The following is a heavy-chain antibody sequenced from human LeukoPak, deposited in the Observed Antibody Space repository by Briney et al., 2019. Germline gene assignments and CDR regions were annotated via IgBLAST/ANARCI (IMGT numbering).Heavy chain of an antibody. CDR1: GFTFSSYG. CDR3: AKDIGGSILGAHFDY. V-gene: IGHV3-30*18. D-gene: IGHD3-3*01. CDR2: ISYDGSNK. Sequence: VQPGRSLRLSCAASGFTFSSYGMHWVRQAPGKGLEWVAVISYDGSNKYYADSVRGRFTISRDDANNSLYLQMNSLRAEDTALYYCAKDIGGSILGAHFDYWGQGTLVTVSS. J-gene: IGHJ4*02.